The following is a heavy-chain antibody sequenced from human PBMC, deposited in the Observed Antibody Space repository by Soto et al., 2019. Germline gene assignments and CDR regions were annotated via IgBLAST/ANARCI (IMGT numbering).Heavy chain of an antibody. CDR3: ARDWVYYDILTGYYNPRAFDI. CDR2: MNPNSGNT. CDR1: GYTFTSYD. D-gene: IGHD3-9*01. J-gene: IGHJ3*02. Sequence: ASVKVSCHASGYTFTSYDINWVRQATGQGLEWMGWMNPNSGNTGYAQKFQGRVTMTRNTSISTAYMELSSLRSEDTAVYYCARDWVYYDILTGYYNPRAFDIWGQGTRVTVSS. V-gene: IGHV1-8*01.